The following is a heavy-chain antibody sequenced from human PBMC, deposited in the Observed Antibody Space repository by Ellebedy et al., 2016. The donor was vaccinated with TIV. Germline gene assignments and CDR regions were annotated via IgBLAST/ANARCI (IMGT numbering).Heavy chain of an antibody. D-gene: IGHD6-13*01. J-gene: IGHJ3*01. Sequence: SGPTLVKPTQTLTLTCTFSGFSLTTRGVGVGWIRQPPGKALEWLALIFWDDDKRYSPSLKSRLTITKDTSKNQVVLTMTNMDPVDTATYHCAHRGIATTGLFIYDVFDVWGQGTRVTVSS. CDR3: AHRGIATTGLFIYDVFDV. V-gene: IGHV2-5*02. CDR1: GFSLTTRGVG. CDR2: IFWDDDK.